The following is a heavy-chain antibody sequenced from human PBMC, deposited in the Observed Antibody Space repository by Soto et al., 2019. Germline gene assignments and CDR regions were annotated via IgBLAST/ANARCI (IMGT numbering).Heavy chain of an antibody. Sequence: VQLQESAPGLVKPSQTLSLTCTVSGGSISSGGYYWSWIRQHPGKGLERIGYIYYSGSTYYNPSLKSRVTISVDTFMNQCSLKLSSVTAADTAVYYCARGEWLGERRFDPWGQGTLVTVSS. CDR3: ARGEWLGERRFDP. D-gene: IGHD3-16*01. CDR1: GGSISSGGYY. J-gene: IGHJ5*02. V-gene: IGHV4-31*03. CDR2: IYYSGST.